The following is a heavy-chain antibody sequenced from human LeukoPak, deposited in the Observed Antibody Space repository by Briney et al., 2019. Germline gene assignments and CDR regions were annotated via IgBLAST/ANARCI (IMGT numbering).Heavy chain of an antibody. J-gene: IGHJ4*02. CDR3: ARDYDILTGCGGV. V-gene: IGHV1-69*05. CDR1: GYTFTSYG. D-gene: IGHD3-9*01. Sequence: GASVKVSCKASGYTFTSYGISWVRQAPGQGLEWMGRIIPIFGTANYAQKFQGRVTITTDESTSTAYMELSSLRSEDTAVYYCARDYDILTGCGGVWGQGTLVTVSS. CDR2: IIPIFGTA.